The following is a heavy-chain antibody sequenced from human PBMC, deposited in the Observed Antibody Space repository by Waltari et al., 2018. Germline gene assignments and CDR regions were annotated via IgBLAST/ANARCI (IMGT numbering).Heavy chain of an antibody. CDR3: ARKRFDY. CDR2: INAGNGNT. Sequence: QVQLVQSGAEVKKPGASVKVSCKASGYTFTSYAMHWVRQAPGQRLEWMGWINAGNGNTKYSQKFQSRVTITRDTSASTAYMELGSLRSEDTAVYYCARKRFDYWGQGTLVTVSS. V-gene: IGHV1-3*01. CDR1: GYTFTSYA. J-gene: IGHJ4*02. D-gene: IGHD1-1*01.